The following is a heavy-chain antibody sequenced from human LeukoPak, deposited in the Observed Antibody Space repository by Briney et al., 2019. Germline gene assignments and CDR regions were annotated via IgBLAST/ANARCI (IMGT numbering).Heavy chain of an antibody. J-gene: IGHJ5*02. D-gene: IGHD3-22*01. V-gene: IGHV4-34*01. CDR3: ARQLYYYDTSAYYPRLNWFDP. CDR1: GGSFSGYY. Sequence: SETLSLTCAVYGGSFSGYYWSWIRQPPGKGLEWIGEINHSGSTNYNPSLRSRVTISMDTSKNQLFLQLNSVTAADTAVFYCARQLYYYDTSAYYPRLNWFDPWGQGILVTVSS. CDR2: INHSGST.